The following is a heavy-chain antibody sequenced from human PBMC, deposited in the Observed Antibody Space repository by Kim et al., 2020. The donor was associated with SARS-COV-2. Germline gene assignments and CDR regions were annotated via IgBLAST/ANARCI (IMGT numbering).Heavy chain of an antibody. J-gene: IGHJ4*02. CDR2: IYYSGST. CDR1: GGSISSSSYY. V-gene: IGHV4-39*07. CDR3: ARSTVRGVIFGY. D-gene: IGHD3-10*01. Sequence: SETLSLTCTVSGGSISSSSYYWGWIRQPPGKGLEWIGSIYYSGSTYYNPSLKSRVTISVDTSKNQFSLKLSSVTAADTAVYYRARSTVRGVIFGYWGQGTLVTVSS.